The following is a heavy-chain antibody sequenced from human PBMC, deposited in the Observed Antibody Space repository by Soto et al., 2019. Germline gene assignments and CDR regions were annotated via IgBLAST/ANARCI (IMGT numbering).Heavy chain of an antibody. CDR3: ARHHGPTTSENWFDP. J-gene: IGHJ5*02. V-gene: IGHV1-18*01. Sequence: QVHLVQSGVEVKTPGASVKVSCQASGYTFCTYDISWVRQAPGQGLEWMGWISTYSGDTKYAQKFQGRVTMTTDTSTTTAYLELRSLRSDDTAVYYCARHHGPTTSENWFDPWGQGTLVTVSP. D-gene: IGHD5-12*01. CDR1: GYTFCTYD. CDR2: ISTYSGDT.